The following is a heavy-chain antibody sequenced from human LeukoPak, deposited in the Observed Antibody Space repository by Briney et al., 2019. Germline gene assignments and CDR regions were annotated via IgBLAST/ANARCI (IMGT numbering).Heavy chain of an antibody. CDR1: GYSISSGYY. CDR2: IYHSGST. CDR3: ARDSGPPNYYFDY. Sequence: SETLSLTCTVSGYSISSGYYWGWIRQPPGKGLEWIGSIYHSGSTYYNPSLKSRVTISVDTSKNQFSLKLSSVTAADTAVYYCARDSGPPNYYFDYWGQGTLVTVSS. D-gene: IGHD2-8*02. J-gene: IGHJ4*02. V-gene: IGHV4-38-2*02.